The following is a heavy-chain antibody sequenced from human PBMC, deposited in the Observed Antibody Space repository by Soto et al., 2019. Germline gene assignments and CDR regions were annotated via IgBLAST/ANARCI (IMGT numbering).Heavy chain of an antibody. CDR1: GFTFDYYW. J-gene: IGHJ4*02. CDR3: ARGGDQDY. Sequence: EVQLVESGGGLVQPGGSLRLSCVASGFTFDYYWMHWVRQAPGEGLMWVSRLQTDGSHPDYADSVKGRFTISRDNAKNTLYLQMNKQTGVDTAGYYGARGGDQDYWGQGTLVTVSP. V-gene: IGHV3-74*01. D-gene: IGHD3-16*01. CDR2: LQTDGSHP.